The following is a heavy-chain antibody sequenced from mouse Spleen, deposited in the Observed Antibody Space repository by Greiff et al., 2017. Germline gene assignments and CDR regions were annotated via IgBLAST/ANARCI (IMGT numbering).Heavy chain of an antibody. CDR3: ARHGYRYDEDAMDY. V-gene: IGHV5-6*01. CDR2: ISSGGSYT. CDR1: GFTFSSYG. D-gene: IGHD2-14*01. Sequence: EVQLVESGGGLVKPGGSLKLSCAASGFTFSSYGMSWVRQTPDKRLEWVATISSGGSYTYYPDSVKGRFTISRDNAKNTLYLQMSSLKSEDTAMYYCARHGYRYDEDAMDYWGQGTSVTVSS. J-gene: IGHJ4*01.